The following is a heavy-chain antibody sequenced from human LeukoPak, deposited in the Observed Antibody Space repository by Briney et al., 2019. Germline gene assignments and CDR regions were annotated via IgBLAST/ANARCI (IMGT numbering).Heavy chain of an antibody. J-gene: IGHJ4*02. V-gene: IGHV3-23*01. CDR1: GFTFSSYA. D-gene: IGHD1-26*01. CDR3: AKGGKWDVTPFDY. CDR2: LSGSGNTV. Sequence: GGSLRLSCAASGFTFSSYAMTWVRQAPGKGLEWVSALSGSGNTVYYADSVKGRFTISRDNSKNTLYLQVNSLRAEDTAVYYCAKGGKWDVTPFDYWGQGTLVTVSS.